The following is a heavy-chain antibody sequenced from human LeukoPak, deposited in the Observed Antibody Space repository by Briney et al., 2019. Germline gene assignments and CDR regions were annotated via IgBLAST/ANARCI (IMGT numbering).Heavy chain of an antibody. CDR3: AKENSGSYTRPAAFDI. Sequence: GGSLRLSCAASGFTFSNYEMNWVRQAPGKWLEWISYISSSGSAIYYADSVKGRFSISRDNAKNSLYLQMNSLRAEDTAVYYCAKENSGSYTRPAAFDIWGQGTMVTVSS. CDR1: GFTFSNYE. V-gene: IGHV3-48*03. D-gene: IGHD1-26*01. J-gene: IGHJ3*02. CDR2: ISSSGSAI.